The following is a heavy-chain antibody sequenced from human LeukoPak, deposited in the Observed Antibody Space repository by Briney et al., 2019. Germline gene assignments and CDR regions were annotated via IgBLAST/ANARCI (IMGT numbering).Heavy chain of an antibody. CDR3: ARDLKYLFRDRTAARFNPHFDY. V-gene: IGHV1-69*10. CDR2: IIPILGIA. Sequence: ASVKVSCKASGGTFSSYAISWVRQAPGQGLEWMGGIIPILGIANYAQKFQGRVTMTTDTSTSTAYMELRSLRSDDTAVYYCARDLKYLFRDRTAARFNPHFDYWGQGTLVTVSS. D-gene: IGHD6-6*01. J-gene: IGHJ4*02. CDR1: GGTFSSYA.